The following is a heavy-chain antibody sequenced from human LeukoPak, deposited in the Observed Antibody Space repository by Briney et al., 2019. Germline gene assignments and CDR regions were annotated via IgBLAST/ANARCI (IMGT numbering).Heavy chain of an antibody. Sequence: GGSLRLSCAASGFTFSDYYMSWIRQAPGKGLDWVSYISSSGSTIYYADSVKGRFTISRDNAKNSLYLQMNGLRAEDTAVYYCARDLQSLAAGFDYWGQGTLVTVSS. CDR3: ARDLQSLAAGFDY. J-gene: IGHJ4*02. CDR1: GFTFSDYY. D-gene: IGHD6-19*01. CDR2: ISSSGSTI. V-gene: IGHV3-11*04.